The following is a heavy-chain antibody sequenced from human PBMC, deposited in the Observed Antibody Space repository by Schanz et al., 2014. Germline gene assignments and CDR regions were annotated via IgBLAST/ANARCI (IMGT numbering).Heavy chain of an antibody. V-gene: IGHV3-33*06. CDR3: AKDPHRDYGGKPQTFDI. D-gene: IGHD4-17*01. CDR2: IWFDGNNK. CDR1: GFSFDDYT. Sequence: VQMVESGGVVAQPGGSLRLSCAASGFSFDDYTMHWVRQAPGKGLEWVAVIWFDGNNKFYADSVKGRFTISRDNSKNTLYLQMSSLRAEDTALYYCAKDPHRDYGGKPQTFDIWGQGTMVTVSS. J-gene: IGHJ3*02.